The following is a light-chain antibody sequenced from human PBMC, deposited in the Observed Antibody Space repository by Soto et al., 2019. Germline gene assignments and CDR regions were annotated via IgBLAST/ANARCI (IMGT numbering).Light chain of an antibody. CDR3: QQHRYWPT. V-gene: IGKV3-11*01. CDR1: ESVNSY. Sequence: EIVLTQSPAPLSLSPGESATLSCRANESVNSYLAWYQQKPGQAPRLLIFDASNRASGIPVRFRGSGFGSDFTLTISSLEPEDVAVYFCQQHRYWPTFGQGTKVEI. CDR2: DAS. J-gene: IGKJ1*01.